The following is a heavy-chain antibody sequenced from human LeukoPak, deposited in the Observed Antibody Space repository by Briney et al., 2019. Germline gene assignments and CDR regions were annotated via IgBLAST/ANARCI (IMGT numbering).Heavy chain of an antibody. V-gene: IGHV3-23*01. CDR2: IRGGGGHT. CDR3: AKCSASYYNDAFDI. D-gene: IGHD3-10*02. Sequence: GGSLRLSCAASGFTFNNYAMNWVRQAPGKGLEWLSYIRGGGGHTRYSESVKGRFTISRDNSKNMLYLQMNSLRAEDTAIYYCAKCSASYYNDAFDIWGRGTMVTVSS. CDR1: GFTFNNYA. J-gene: IGHJ3*02.